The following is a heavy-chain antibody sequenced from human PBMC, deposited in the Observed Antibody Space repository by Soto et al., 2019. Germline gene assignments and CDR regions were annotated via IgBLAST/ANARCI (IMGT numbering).Heavy chain of an antibody. D-gene: IGHD6-19*01. CDR3: ASRSSGWYFDY. V-gene: IGHV3-23*01. CDR2: ISGSGGST. Sequence: PGGSLRLSCEASGFTFRTFIMHWVRQAPGKGLEWVSVISGSGGSTYYADSVKGRFTISRDNSKNTLYLQMNSLRVEDTAVYYCASRSSGWYFDYWGQGTLVTVSS. CDR1: GFTFRTFI. J-gene: IGHJ4*02.